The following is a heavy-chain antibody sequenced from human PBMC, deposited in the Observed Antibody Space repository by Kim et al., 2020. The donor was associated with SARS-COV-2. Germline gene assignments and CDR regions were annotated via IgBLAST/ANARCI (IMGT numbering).Heavy chain of an antibody. CDR2: IDPSDSYT. D-gene: IGHD3-10*01. CDR1: GYSFTSYW. V-gene: IGHV5-10-1*01. CDR3: ARASRYYGSGSPYGMDV. Sequence: GESLKISCKGSGYSFTSYWISWVRQMPGKGLEWMGRIDPSDSYTNYSPSFQGHVTISADKSISTAYLQWSSLKASDTAMYYCARASRYYGSGSPYGMDVWGQGTTVTVSS. J-gene: IGHJ6*02.